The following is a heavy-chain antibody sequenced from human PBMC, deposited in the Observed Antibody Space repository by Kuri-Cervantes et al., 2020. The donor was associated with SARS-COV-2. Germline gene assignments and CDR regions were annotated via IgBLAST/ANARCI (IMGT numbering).Heavy chain of an antibody. CDR2: IIPIFGTA. J-gene: IGHJ4*02. Sequence: KVSCKASGGTFSSYAISWVRQAPGQGLEWMGGIIPIFGTANYAQKFQCRVTITANESTSTAYMELSSLRFEDTAVYFCARDAVCGGTAELDITYFDYWGQGTLVTVSS. V-gene: IGHV1-69*01. D-gene: IGHD4-23*01. CDR3: ARDAVCGGTAELDITYFDY. CDR1: GGTFSSYA.